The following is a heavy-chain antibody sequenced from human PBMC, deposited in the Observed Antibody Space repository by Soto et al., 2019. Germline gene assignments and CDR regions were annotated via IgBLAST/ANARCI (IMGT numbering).Heavy chain of an antibody. Sequence: ASVKVSCKASGYTFTSYAMHWVRQAPGQRLEWIGWINAGNGNTKYSQKFQGRVTITRDTSASTAYMELSSLRSEDTAVYYCARQFSVYGDYGRYFDFWGQGTLVTVSS. J-gene: IGHJ4*02. CDR2: INAGNGNT. CDR3: ARQFSVYGDYGRYFDF. CDR1: GYTFTSYA. V-gene: IGHV1-3*01. D-gene: IGHD4-17*01.